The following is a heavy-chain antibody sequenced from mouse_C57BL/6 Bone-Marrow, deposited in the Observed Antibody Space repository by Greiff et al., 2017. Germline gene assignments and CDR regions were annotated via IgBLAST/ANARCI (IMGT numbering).Heavy chain of an antibody. CDR2: INPYNGGT. V-gene: IGHV1-19*01. Sequence: VQLKQSGPVLVKPGASVTMSCKASGYTFTDYYMNWVKQSHGKSLEWIGVINPYNGGTSYNQKFKGKATLTVDKSSSTAYMELNSLTSEDSAVYYCARGGPVVVAHFDYWGQGTTLTVSS. CDR3: ARGGPVVVAHFDY. CDR1: GYTFTDYY. J-gene: IGHJ2*01. D-gene: IGHD1-1*01.